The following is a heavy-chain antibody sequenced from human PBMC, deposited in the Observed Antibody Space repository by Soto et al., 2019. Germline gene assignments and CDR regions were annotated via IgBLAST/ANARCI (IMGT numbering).Heavy chain of an antibody. J-gene: IGHJ4*02. CDR3: AKVFGADYIWGSYRDYYFDY. CDR2: ISGSGGST. D-gene: IGHD3-16*01. Sequence: EVQLLESGGGLVQPGGSLRLSCAASGFTFSSYAMSWVRQAPGKGLEWVSAISGSGGSTYYADSVKGRFTISRDNSKNTLYLQMNSLRAEDTAVYYCAKVFGADYIWGSYRDYYFDYWGQGTLVTVSS. V-gene: IGHV3-23*01. CDR1: GFTFSSYA.